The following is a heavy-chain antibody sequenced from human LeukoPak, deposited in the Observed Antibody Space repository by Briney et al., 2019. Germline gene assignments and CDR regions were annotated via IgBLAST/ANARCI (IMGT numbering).Heavy chain of an antibody. V-gene: IGHV1-2*02. CDR1: GYTFTGYY. Sequence: ASVTVSCKAPGYTFTGYYMHWVRQAPGQGLEWMGWINPNSGGTNYAQKFQGRVTMTRDTSISTAYMELSRLRSDGTAVYYCARDRYLGYSSSWYYDYWGQGTLVTVSS. J-gene: IGHJ4*02. CDR3: ARDRYLGYSSSWYYDY. CDR2: INPNSGGT. D-gene: IGHD6-13*01.